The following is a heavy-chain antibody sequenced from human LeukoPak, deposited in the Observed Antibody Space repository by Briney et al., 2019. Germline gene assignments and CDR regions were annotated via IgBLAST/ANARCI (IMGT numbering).Heavy chain of an antibody. D-gene: IGHD6-13*01. Sequence: SETLSLTCTVSGGSISSSSYYWGWIRQPPGKGLEWIGSIYYSGSTYYNPSLKSRVTISVDTSKNQFSLKLSSVTAADTAVYYCARDQRARGSSWEINWFDPWGQGTLVTVSS. CDR1: GGSISSSSYY. CDR3: ARDQRARGSSWEINWFDP. CDR2: IYYSGST. V-gene: IGHV4-39*07. J-gene: IGHJ5*02.